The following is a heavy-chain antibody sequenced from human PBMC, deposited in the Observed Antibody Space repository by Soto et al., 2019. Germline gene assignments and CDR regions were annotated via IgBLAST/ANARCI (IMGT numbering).Heavy chain of an antibody. CDR2: ISWNSGNI. J-gene: IGHJ4*02. CDR3: AKDTGYSGYGHFDY. CDR1: GFTFDDYA. V-gene: IGHV3-9*01. Sequence: GGSLRLSCAASGFTFDDYAMHWVRQAPGKGLEWVSGISWNSGNIGYADSVKGRFTISRDNAKNSLYLQMNSLRGGDTALYYCAKDTGYSGYGHFDYWGLGTLVTVYS. D-gene: IGHD5-12*01.